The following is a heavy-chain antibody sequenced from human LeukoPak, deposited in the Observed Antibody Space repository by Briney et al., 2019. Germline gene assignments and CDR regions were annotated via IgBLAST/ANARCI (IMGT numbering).Heavy chain of an antibody. D-gene: IGHD4-17*01. CDR1: GGSLSSGDYY. Sequence: PSETLSLTCTISGGSLSSGDYYWSWIRQPPGKGLEWIGYIYYSGSTYYNPSLKSRVTISVDTSKNQFSLKLSSVTAADTAVYYCARETTVTTFDYWGQGTLVTVSS. V-gene: IGHV4-30-4*01. CDR2: IYYSGST. CDR3: ARETTVTTFDY. J-gene: IGHJ4*02.